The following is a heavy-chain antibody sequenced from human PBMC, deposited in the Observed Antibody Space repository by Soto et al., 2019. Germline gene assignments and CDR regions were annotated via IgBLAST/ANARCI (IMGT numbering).Heavy chain of an antibody. CDR1: GFSFSDYY. V-gene: IGHV3-11*01. J-gene: IGHJ5*02. CDR3: AKARNIRIDRFDP. CDR2: ISGSGSNA. Sequence: PGGSLRLSCAASGFSFSDYYMSWIRQAPGKGLEWVSYISGSGSNAYYADSIKGRFTISRDNSKNMLYLQMNSLRAEDTAVYYCAKARNIRIDRFDPWGQGTLVTVSS.